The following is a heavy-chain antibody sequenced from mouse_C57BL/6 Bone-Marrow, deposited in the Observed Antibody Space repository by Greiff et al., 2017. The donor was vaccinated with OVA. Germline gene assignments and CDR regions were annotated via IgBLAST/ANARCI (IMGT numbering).Heavy chain of an antibody. V-gene: IGHV1-55*01. CDR2: IYPGSGST. CDR1: GYTFTSYW. J-gene: IGHJ4*01. D-gene: IGHD4-1*01. CDR3: ARSELGRYYAMDY. Sequence: QVQLQQPGAELVKPGASVKMSCKASGYTFTSYWITWVKQRPGQGLEWIGDIYPGSGSTNYNEKFKSKATLTVDTSSSTAYMQLSSLTSEDSAVYYCARSELGRYYAMDYWGQGTSVTVSS.